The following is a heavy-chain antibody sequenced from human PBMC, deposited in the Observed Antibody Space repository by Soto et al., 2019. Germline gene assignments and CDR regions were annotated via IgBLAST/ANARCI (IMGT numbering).Heavy chain of an antibody. CDR3: ARDRRILWSGYLYYYGMDV. CDR1: GYTFTSYG. CDR2: ISAYNGNT. V-gene: IGHV1-18*01. D-gene: IGHD3-3*01. J-gene: IGHJ6*02. Sequence: ASVKVSCKASGYTFTSYGSSWVRQAPGQGLEWMGWISAYNGNTNYAQKLQGRVTMTTDTSTSTAYMELRSLRSDDTAVYYCARDRRILWSGYLYYYGMDVWGQGTTVTVSS.